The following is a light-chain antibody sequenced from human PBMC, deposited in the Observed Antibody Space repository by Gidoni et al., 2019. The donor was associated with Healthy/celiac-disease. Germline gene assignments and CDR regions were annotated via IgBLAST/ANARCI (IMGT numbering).Light chain of an antibody. V-gene: IGKV1-5*01. J-gene: IGKJ1*01. Sequence: DIQMTQSPSTPSAAGGDRVSITSRASQSISSWLAWYQQTPGKAPKLLIYDASSLESGVPSRFSGSGSGEEFTLTISRLQADYFATYYCQQYNSYGTFGQGTKVEIK. CDR3: QQYNSYGT. CDR2: DAS. CDR1: QSISSW.